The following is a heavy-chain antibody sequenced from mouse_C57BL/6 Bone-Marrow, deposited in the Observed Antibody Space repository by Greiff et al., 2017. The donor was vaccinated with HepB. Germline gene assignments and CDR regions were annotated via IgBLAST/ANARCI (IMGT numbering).Heavy chain of an antibody. D-gene: IGHD2-4*01. CDR1: GYTFTSYW. J-gene: IGHJ1*03. V-gene: IGHV1-50*01. CDR2: IDPSDSYT. Sequence: QVQLQQSGAELVKPGASVKLSCKASGYTFTSYWMQWVKQRPGQGLEWIGEIDPSDSYTNYNQKFKGKATLTVDTSSSTAYMQLSSLTSEDSAVYYCARGLRLYFDGWGTGTTVTVSS. CDR3: ARGLRLYFDG.